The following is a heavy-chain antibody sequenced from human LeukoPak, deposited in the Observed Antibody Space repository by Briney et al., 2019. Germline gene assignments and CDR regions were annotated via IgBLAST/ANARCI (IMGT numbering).Heavy chain of an antibody. D-gene: IGHD3-16*02. Sequence: GGSLRLSCAASGFTFSSYSMNWVRQAPGKGLEWVGRIRSKSDGGTTDYGAPVKGRFTISRDDSKNTLYLQMDSLKTEDTAVYYCLTFGGVITGNWGQGTLVTVSS. CDR3: LTFGGVITGN. CDR1: GFTFSSYS. CDR2: IRSKSDGGTT. J-gene: IGHJ4*02. V-gene: IGHV3-15*01.